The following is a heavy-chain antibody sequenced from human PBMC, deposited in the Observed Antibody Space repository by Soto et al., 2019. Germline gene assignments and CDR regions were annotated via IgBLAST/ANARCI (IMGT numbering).Heavy chain of an antibody. CDR1: GFTLRSYW. CDR2: ITGNPGST. CDR3: AKTYYDFSSGYFFDS. D-gene: IGHD3-3*01. Sequence: GGSLSLSCAASGFTLRSYWMSWVRQAPGKGLEWVSSITGNPGSTFYADSVKGRFTISRDNSKKTLFLQMSSLRAADTAVYYCAKTYYDFSSGYFFDSWGQGALVTVSS. J-gene: IGHJ4*02. V-gene: IGHV3-23*01.